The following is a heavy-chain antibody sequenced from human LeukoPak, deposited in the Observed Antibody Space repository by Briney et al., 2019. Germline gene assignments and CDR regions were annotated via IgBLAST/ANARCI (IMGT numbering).Heavy chain of an antibody. J-gene: IGHJ3*02. CDR2: ISNDGSNK. D-gene: IGHD2-15*01. Sequence: PGRALRLSCAGSGITFSSYAVHWVRQAPGKGLQWVAIISNDGSNKYYAASVKGRFTISRDNSKNTLYLQMNSLRAEDTAVYYCARLCTGGSCYFSSIWGPGTMVTVSS. V-gene: IGHV3-30*04. CDR1: GITFSSYA. CDR3: ARLCTGGSCYFSSI.